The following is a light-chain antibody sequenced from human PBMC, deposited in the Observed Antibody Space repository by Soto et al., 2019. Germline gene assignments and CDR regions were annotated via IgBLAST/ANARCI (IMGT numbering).Light chain of an antibody. Sequence: QSALTQPASVSGSPGQSITISCTGTSSDVGAYNYVSWYQQHPGKAPKLMIYGVSNRLSGISDCFSGSKSGNTASLTISGLQAEDEADYYCNSYTSTSFWVFGGGTKLTVL. CDR1: SSDVGAYNY. CDR2: GVS. J-gene: IGLJ3*02. CDR3: NSYTSTSFWV. V-gene: IGLV2-14*01.